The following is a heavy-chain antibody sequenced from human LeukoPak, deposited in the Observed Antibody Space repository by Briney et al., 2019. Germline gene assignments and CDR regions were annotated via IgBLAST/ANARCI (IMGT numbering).Heavy chain of an antibody. CDR3: ARLGYCSGGSCQWAYNYYYYGMDV. V-gene: IGHV4-61*01. CDR2: IYYSGST. CDR1: GGSISSSSYY. D-gene: IGHD2-15*01. Sequence: SETLSLTCTVSGGSISSSSYYWSWIRQPPGKGLEWIGYIYYSGSTNYNPSLKSRVTISVDTSKNQFSLKLSSVTAADTAVYYCARLGYCSGGSCQWAYNYYYYGMDVWGQGTTVTVSS. J-gene: IGHJ6*02.